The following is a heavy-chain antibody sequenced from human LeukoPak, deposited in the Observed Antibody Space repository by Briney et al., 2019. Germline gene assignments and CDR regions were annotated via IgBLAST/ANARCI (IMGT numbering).Heavy chain of an antibody. CDR2: IYYSGST. V-gene: IGHV4-59*01. D-gene: IGHD3-10*01. J-gene: IGHJ5*02. Sequence: SETLSLTCTVSGGSISSYYWSWIRQPPGKGLEWIGYIYYSGSTNYNPSLKSRVTISVDTSKNQFSLKLSSVTAADTAVYYCAREIMYYYGSGSSNWFDPWGQGTLVTVSS. CDR3: AREIMYYYGSGSSNWFDP. CDR1: GGSISSYY.